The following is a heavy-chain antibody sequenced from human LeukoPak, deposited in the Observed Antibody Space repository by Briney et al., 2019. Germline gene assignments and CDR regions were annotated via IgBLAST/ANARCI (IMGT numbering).Heavy chain of an antibody. J-gene: IGHJ4*02. D-gene: IGHD2-2*02. CDR1: GGTFSSYA. CDR3: ARDRYCSSTSCYRYFDY. CDR2: IIPIFGTA. V-gene: IGHV1-69*13. Sequence: SVKVSCKASGGTFSSYAISWVRQAPGQGLEWMGGIIPIFGTANYAQKFQGRVAITADESTSTAYMELSSLRSEDTAVYYCARDRYCSSTSCYRYFDYWGQGTLVTVSS.